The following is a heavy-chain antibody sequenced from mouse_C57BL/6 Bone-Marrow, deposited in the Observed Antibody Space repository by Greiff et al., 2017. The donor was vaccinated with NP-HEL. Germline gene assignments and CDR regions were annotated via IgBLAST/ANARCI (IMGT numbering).Heavy chain of an antibody. D-gene: IGHD2-2*01. CDR1: GYTFTSYW. Sequence: QVQLQQPGAELVKPGASVKMSCKASGYTFTSYWITWVKQRPGQGLEWIGDIYPGSGSTNYNEKFKGQATLTVDTSSTAAYMQLSSLTSEDSAVYYCARYGYDGGGWFAYWGQGTLVTVSA. CDR2: IYPGSGST. V-gene: IGHV1-55*01. J-gene: IGHJ3*01. CDR3: ARYGYDGGGWFAY.